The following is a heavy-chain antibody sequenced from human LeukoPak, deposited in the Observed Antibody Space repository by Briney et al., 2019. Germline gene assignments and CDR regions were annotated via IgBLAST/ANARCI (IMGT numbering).Heavy chain of an antibody. D-gene: IGHD2-21*01. CDR2: ISVSDSYK. CDR3: ARLYLDAFDI. J-gene: IGHJ3*02. V-gene: IGHV3-21*01. Sequence: PGGSLRLSCAASGFTFSGHSMSWVRQAPGTGLEGVSSISVSDSYKYFADSVKGRFTISRDNAKSSLYLQMNSLTAEDTALYYCARLYLDAFDIWGQGTMVTVSS. CDR1: GFTFSGHS.